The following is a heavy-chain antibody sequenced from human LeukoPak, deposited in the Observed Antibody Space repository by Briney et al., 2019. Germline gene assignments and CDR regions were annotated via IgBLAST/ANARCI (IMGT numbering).Heavy chain of an antibody. J-gene: IGHJ4*02. V-gene: IGHV4-39*01. D-gene: IGHD1-26*01. CDR3: GRDSGSYGNDC. Sequence: PSETLSLTCTVSGGSISSSSYYWGWIRQPPGKGLEWIGSIYYSGSTYYNPSLKSRVTISVDASKNQFSLKLSSVTAADTAVYYCGRDSGSYGNDCWGQGTLVTVSS. CDR1: GGSISSSSYY. CDR2: IYYSGST.